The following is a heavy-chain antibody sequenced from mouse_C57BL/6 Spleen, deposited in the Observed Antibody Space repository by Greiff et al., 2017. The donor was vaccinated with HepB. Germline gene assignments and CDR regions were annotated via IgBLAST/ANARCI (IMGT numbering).Heavy chain of an antibody. Sequence: VQVVESGPELVKPGASVKISCKASGYSFTSYYIHWVKQRPGQGLEWIGWIYPGSGNTKYNEKFKGKATLTADTSSSTAYMQLSSLTSEDSAVYYCARAYYSNYNAMDYWGQGTSVTVSS. CDR3: ARAYYSNYNAMDY. D-gene: IGHD2-5*01. V-gene: IGHV1-66*01. J-gene: IGHJ4*01. CDR1: GYSFTSYY. CDR2: IYPGSGNT.